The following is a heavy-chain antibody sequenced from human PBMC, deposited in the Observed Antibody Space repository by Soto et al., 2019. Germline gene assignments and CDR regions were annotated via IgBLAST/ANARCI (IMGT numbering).Heavy chain of an antibody. J-gene: IGHJ4*02. CDR1: GYTFTSYA. CDR3: ARERVIQLWFDF. V-gene: IGHV1-3*01. CDR2: INGGNGNT. D-gene: IGHD5-18*01. Sequence: QVQLVQSGATVKKPGASVKVSCKASGYTFTSYAIHWVRQAPGHRLEWMGWINGGNGNTKYSQKFQGRVTITRDTSASTVYMDLSSLRSEDTAVYSCARERVIQLWFDFWGQGTPVTVSS.